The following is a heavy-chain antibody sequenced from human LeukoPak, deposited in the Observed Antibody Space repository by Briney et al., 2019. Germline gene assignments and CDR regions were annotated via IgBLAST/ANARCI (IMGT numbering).Heavy chain of an antibody. CDR1: GGSISSYY. J-gene: IGHJ4*02. CDR3: ARLIDYGGNPHYFDY. CDR2: IYYSGST. V-gene: IGHV4-59*08. Sequence: TSSETLSLTCTVSGGSISSYYWSWIRQPPGKGLEWIGYIYYSGSTNYNPSLKSRVTISVDTSKNQFSLKLSSVTAADTAVYYCARLIDYGGNPHYFDYWGQGTLVTVSS. D-gene: IGHD4-23*01.